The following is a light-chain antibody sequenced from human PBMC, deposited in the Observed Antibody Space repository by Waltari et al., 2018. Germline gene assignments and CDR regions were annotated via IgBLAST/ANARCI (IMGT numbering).Light chain of an antibody. Sequence: EIVLTQSPATLSLSPGERASLSRRASQSVSRDLAWYRQKPGQAPRLLIFDASIRATGTPARFSGSGSGTDFTLTISSLDSEDFAIYYCQQRRDWPLTFGGGTKVEIK. CDR2: DAS. CDR3: QQRRDWPLT. J-gene: IGKJ4*01. V-gene: IGKV3-11*01. CDR1: QSVSRD.